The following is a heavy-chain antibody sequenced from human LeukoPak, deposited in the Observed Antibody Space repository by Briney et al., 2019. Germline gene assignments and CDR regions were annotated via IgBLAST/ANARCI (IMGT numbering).Heavy chain of an antibody. Sequence: GGSLRLSCAASGLTFSSYSMNWVRQAPGKGLEWVSGISWNSGSIGYADSEKGRFTISRDNAKNSLYLQMNSLRAEDTALYYCAKDMGLDSSGVDYWGQGTLVTVSS. CDR3: AKDMGLDSSGVDY. CDR2: ISWNSGSI. J-gene: IGHJ4*02. CDR1: GLTFSSYS. V-gene: IGHV3-9*01. D-gene: IGHD3-22*01.